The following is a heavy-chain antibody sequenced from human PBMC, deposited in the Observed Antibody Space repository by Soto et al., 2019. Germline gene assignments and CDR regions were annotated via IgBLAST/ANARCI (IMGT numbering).Heavy chain of an antibody. CDR2: ISYDGSNK. Sequence: GGSLRLSCAASGFIFNTYAMHWVRQAPGKGLEWVAIISYDGSNKYYADSVKGRFTISRDNSKNTLSLQMNSLRPDDTAIYYCARDRRGYSTSAWGQGTLVTVPS. CDR1: GFIFNTYA. J-gene: IGHJ5*02. D-gene: IGHD6-13*01. V-gene: IGHV3-30-3*01. CDR3: ARDRRGYSTSA.